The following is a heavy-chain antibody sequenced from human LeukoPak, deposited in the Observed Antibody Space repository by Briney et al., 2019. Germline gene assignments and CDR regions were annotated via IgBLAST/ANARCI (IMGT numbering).Heavy chain of an antibody. Sequence: ASVKVSCKASGYTFTSYYMHWVRQAPGQGLEWMGIINPSGGSTSYAQKFQGRVTMTRDTSTSTVYMELSSLRSEDTAVYYCAKGPSSIATLPVPPDYWGQGTLVTVSS. CDR1: GYTFTSYY. D-gene: IGHD6-6*01. CDR2: INPSGGST. CDR3: AKGPSSIATLPVPPDY. V-gene: IGHV1-46*01. J-gene: IGHJ4*02.